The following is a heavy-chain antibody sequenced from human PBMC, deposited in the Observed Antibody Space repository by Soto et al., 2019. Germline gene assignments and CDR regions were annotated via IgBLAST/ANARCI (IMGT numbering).Heavy chain of an antibody. CDR1: GGSISSYY. CDR2: IYYSGST. D-gene: IGHD3-22*01. Sequence: ETLSLTCTVSGGSISSYYWSWIRQPPGKGLEWIGYIYYSGSTNYNPSLKSRVTISVDTSKNQFSLKLSSVTAADTAVYYCARDRGASSYYYDSSGFWFDPWGQGTLVTVSS. V-gene: IGHV4-59*01. J-gene: IGHJ5*02. CDR3: ARDRGASSYYYDSSGFWFDP.